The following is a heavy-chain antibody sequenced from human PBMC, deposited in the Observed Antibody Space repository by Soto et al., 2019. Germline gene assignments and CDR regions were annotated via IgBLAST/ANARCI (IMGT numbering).Heavy chain of an antibody. D-gene: IGHD6-13*01. CDR2: IYYSGST. Sequence: PSETLSLTCTVSGGSVSSGSYYWSWIRQPPGKGLEWIGYIYYSGSTNYNPSLTSRVTISVDTSKNQFSLKLSSVTAADTAVYYCARDLIWYGYKYGMDVWGQGTTVTVSS. J-gene: IGHJ6*02. CDR3: ARDLIWYGYKYGMDV. CDR1: GGSVSSGSYY. V-gene: IGHV4-61*01.